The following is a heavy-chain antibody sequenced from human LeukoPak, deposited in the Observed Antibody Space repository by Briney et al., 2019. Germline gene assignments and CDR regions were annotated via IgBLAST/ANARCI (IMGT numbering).Heavy chain of an antibody. CDR3: ARDTWIQLWFDY. CDR1: GFTFRTSG. J-gene: IGHJ4*02. CDR2: ISSSGTTI. V-gene: IGHV3-48*04. D-gene: IGHD5-18*01. Sequence: GGSLRLSCAASGFTFRTSGMNWVRQAPGKGLEWVSYISSSGTTISYAQSVKGRFTISRDNAKNSLYLQMNSLRAEDTAVYYCARDTWIQLWFDYWGQGTLVTVSS.